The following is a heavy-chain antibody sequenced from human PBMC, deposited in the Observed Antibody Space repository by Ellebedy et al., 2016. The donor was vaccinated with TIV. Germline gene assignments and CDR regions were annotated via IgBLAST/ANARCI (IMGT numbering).Heavy chain of an antibody. Sequence: PGGSLRLSCAASGFTFSSYVMSWVRQAPGKGLEWVSAISGSGGSTYYADSVKGRFTISRDNSKNTLYLQMNSLRAEDTAVYYCAKTSAEYCGGDCYSPLDFDYWGQGTLVTVSS. CDR3: AKTSAEYCGGDCYSPLDFDY. J-gene: IGHJ4*02. V-gene: IGHV3-23*01. CDR1: GFTFSSYV. D-gene: IGHD2-21*02. CDR2: ISGSGGST.